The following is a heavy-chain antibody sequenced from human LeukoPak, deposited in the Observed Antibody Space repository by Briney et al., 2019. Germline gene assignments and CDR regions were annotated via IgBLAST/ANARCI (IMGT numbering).Heavy chain of an antibody. Sequence: RSGGSLRLSCAASGFTFNSYWMHWVRQAPGKGLVWVSRINSDGSSTSYADSVKGRFTISRDNAKNTLYLQMNSLRAEDTAVYYCAREEVRGYFDWLLAHAFDIWGQGTMVTVSS. CDR3: AREEVRGYFDWLLAHAFDI. J-gene: IGHJ3*02. V-gene: IGHV3-74*01. D-gene: IGHD3-9*01. CDR2: INSDGSST. CDR1: GFTFNSYW.